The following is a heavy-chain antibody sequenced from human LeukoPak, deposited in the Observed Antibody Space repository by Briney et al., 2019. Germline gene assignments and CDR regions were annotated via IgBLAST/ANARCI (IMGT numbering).Heavy chain of an antibody. CDR2: ISGSGGNT. J-gene: IGHJ4*02. Sequence: GRSLRLSCAASGFTFSSYAMHWVRQAPGKGLEWVSAISGSGGNTYYADSVKGRFTISRDNSKNTLYLQMNSLRAEDTAVYYCAKDRPVLMVYATSPHYFDYWGQGTLVTVSS. D-gene: IGHD2-8*01. CDR3: AKDRPVLMVYATSPHYFDY. V-gene: IGHV3-23*01. CDR1: GFTFSSYA.